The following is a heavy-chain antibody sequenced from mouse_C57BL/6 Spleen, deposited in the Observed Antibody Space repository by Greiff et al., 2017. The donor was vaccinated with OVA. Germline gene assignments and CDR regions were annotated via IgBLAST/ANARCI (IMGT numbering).Heavy chain of an antibody. V-gene: IGHV1-15*01. CDR1: GYTFTDYE. CDR2: IDPETGGT. J-gene: IGHJ2*01. Sequence: QVQLQQSGAELVRPGASVTLSCKASGYTFTDYEMHWVKQTPVPGLEWIGAIDPETGGTAYNQKFKGKAILTADKSSSTAYMGLRSLTSEDSAVYYCTRLGTAQAFDYWGQGTTLTVSS. CDR3: TRLGTAQAFDY. D-gene: IGHD3-2*02.